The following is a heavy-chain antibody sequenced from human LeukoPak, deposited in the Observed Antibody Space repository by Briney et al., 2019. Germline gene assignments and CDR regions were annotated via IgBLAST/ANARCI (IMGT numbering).Heavy chain of an antibody. CDR1: GFTFSSYG. CDR2: ISYDGSNK. J-gene: IGHJ6*02. Sequence: GGSLRLSCAASGFTFSSYGMHWVRQAPGKGLEWVAVISYDGSNKYYADSVKGRFTISRDNSKNTLYVQMNSLRAEDTAVYDCVCSGWPNPLYGMDVWGQGTTVTV. V-gene: IGHV3-30*03. CDR3: VCSGWPNPLYGMDV. D-gene: IGHD2-15*01.